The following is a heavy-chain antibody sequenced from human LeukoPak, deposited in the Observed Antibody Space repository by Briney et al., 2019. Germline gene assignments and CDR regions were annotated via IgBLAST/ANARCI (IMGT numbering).Heavy chain of an antibody. D-gene: IGHD6-19*01. J-gene: IGHJ4*02. CDR3: ARVGSGWYPSFFDY. CDR2: IYYSGST. Sequence: SQTLSLTCTVSGGSISSYYWSWIRQPPGKGLEWIGYIYYSGSTNYNPSLKSRVTISVDTSKNQFSLKLSSVTAADTAVYYCARVGSGWYPSFFDYWGQGTLVTVSS. CDR1: GGSISSYY. V-gene: IGHV4-59*08.